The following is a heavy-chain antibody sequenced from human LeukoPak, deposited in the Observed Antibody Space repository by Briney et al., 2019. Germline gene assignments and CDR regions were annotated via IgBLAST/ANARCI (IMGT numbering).Heavy chain of an antibody. CDR2: IKQDGSEK. D-gene: IGHD2-2*02. V-gene: IGHV3-7*01. CDR1: GFTFSSYW. J-gene: IGHJ4*02. CDR3: ARDIVVVPAAIYYFDY. Sequence: GGSLRLSCAASGFTFSSYWMSWVRRAPGKGLEWVANIKQDGSEKYYVDFVKGRFTISRDNAKNSLYLQMNSLRAEDTAVYYCARDIVVVPAAIYYFDYWGQGTLVTVSS.